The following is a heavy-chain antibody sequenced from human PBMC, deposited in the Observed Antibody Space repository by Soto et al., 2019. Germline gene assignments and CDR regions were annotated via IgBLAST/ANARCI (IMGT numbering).Heavy chain of an antibody. CDR2: ISGSGGST. CDR1: GFTFSSYA. CDR3: AKGHGDYYDSSGYYTPLDY. J-gene: IGHJ4*02. D-gene: IGHD3-22*01. V-gene: IGHV3-23*01. Sequence: AGGSLRLSCAASGFTFSSYAMSWVRQAPGKGLEWVSAISGSGGSTYYADSVKGRFTISRDNSKNTLYLQMNSLRAEDTAVYYCAKGHGDYYDSSGYYTPLDYWGQGTLVTVSS.